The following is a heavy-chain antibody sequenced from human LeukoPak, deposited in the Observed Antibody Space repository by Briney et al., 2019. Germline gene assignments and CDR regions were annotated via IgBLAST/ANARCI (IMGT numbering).Heavy chain of an antibody. CDR3: ARDLSSGFWFGELLL. CDR2: IYYSGST. CDR1: GGSISSYY. Sequence: NTSETLSLTCTVSGGSISSYYWSWLRQPPGKGLEWLGYIYYSGSTNYNPSLKSRVTISVDTSKNQFSLKLSSVSAADTAVYYWARDLSSGFWFGELLLWGQGTLVTVSS. D-gene: IGHD3-10*01. V-gene: IGHV4-59*01. J-gene: IGHJ4*02.